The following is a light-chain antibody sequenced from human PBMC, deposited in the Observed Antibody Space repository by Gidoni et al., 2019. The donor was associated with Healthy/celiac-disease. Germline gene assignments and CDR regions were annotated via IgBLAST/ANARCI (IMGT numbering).Light chain of an antibody. J-gene: IGKJ4*02. CDR3: QQYDNLPLT. V-gene: IGKV1-33*01. Sequence: DIQMTQSPSSLSASVGDRVTITCQASQDISNYLNWYQQKPGKSPKLLIYDASNLETGFPSRFSGSGSGTDFTCTISSLQPEDIATYYCQQYDNLPLTFGGGTKVEIK. CDR1: QDISNY. CDR2: DAS.